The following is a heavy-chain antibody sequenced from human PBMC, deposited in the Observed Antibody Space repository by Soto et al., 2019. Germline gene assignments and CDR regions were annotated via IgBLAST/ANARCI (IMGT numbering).Heavy chain of an antibody. V-gene: IGHV3-7*05. J-gene: IGHJ6*02. CDR3: ARGWGRFGEPREGMDV. CDR1: GFTFSSYW. CDR2: IKQDGSEK. Sequence: GGSLRLSCAASGFTFSSYWMSWVRQAPGKGLEWVANIKQDGSEKYYVDSVKGRFTISRDNAKNSLYLQMNSLRAEDTAVYYCARGWGRFGEPREGMDVWGQGTTVTVSS. D-gene: IGHD3-10*01.